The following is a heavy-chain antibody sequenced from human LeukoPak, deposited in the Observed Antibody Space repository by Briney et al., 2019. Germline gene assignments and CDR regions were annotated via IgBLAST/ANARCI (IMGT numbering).Heavy chain of an antibody. V-gene: IGHV1-18*01. CDR1: GYTFTSYG. Sequence: GASVKVSCKASGYTFTSYGISWVRQAPGQVLEWMGWISAYNGNTNYAQKLQGRVTMTTDTSTSTAYMELRSLRSDDTAVYYCAILIGETAMAGSNYWGQGTLVTVSS. J-gene: IGHJ4*02. D-gene: IGHD5-18*01. CDR3: AILIGETAMAGSNY. CDR2: ISAYNGNT.